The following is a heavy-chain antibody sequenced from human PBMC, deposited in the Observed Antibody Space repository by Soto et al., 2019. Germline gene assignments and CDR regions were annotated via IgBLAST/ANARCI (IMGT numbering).Heavy chain of an antibody. Sequence: PSETLSLTCAVYGGSFSDYYWSWIRQPPGKGLEWIGEINHSGSTNYNPSLKSRVTISVDTSKNQFSLKLSSVTAADTAVYYCARQGYKNTIFDSWGQGTLVTVSS. J-gene: IGHJ4*02. CDR2: INHSGST. V-gene: IGHV4-34*01. CDR3: ARQGYKNTIFDS. D-gene: IGHD2-15*01. CDR1: GGSFSDYY.